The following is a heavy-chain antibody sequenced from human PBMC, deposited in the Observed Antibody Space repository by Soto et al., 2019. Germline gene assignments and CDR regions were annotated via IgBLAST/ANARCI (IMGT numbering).Heavy chain of an antibody. D-gene: IGHD3-10*01. J-gene: IGHJ4*02. CDR1: GFTFSSYA. V-gene: IGHV3-23*01. Sequence: GGSLRLSCAASGFTFSSYAMSWVRQAPGKGLEWVSAISGSGGSTYYADSVKGRFTISRDNSKNTLYLQMNSLRAEDTAVYYCAKDSREGSGSSVFDYWGQGTLVTVSS. CDR3: AKDSREGSGSSVFDY. CDR2: ISGSGGST.